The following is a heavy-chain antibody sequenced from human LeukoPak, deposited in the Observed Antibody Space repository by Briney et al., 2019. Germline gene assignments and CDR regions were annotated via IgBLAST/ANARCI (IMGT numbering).Heavy chain of an antibody. Sequence: PGGSLRLSCAASGFTFSSYAMTWVRQAPAKGLEWVSGIGVSGGPTYYADSVKGLFTISRDNSKTTLYVQMNSLRAEDTAVYYCAKGRPYYFGSVNDPASDYWGQGTLVTVSS. CDR3: AKGRPYYFGSVNDPASDY. CDR1: GFTFSSYA. V-gene: IGHV3-23*01. J-gene: IGHJ4*02. CDR2: IGVSGGPT. D-gene: IGHD3-10*01.